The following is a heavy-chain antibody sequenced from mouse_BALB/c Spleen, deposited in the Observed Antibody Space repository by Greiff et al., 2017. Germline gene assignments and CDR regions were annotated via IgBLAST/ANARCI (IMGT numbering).Heavy chain of an antibody. CDR3: ARAGRYDGTYFDY. CDR1: GFSLTGYG. J-gene: IGHJ2*01. Sequence: VQLQESGPGLVAPSQSLSITCTVSGFSLTGYGVNWVRQPPGKGLEWLGMIWGDGSTDYNSALKSRLSISKDNSKSQVFLKMNSLQTDDTARYYCARAGRYDGTYFDYWGQGTTLTVSS. D-gene: IGHD2-14*01. V-gene: IGHV2-6-7*01. CDR2: IWGDGST.